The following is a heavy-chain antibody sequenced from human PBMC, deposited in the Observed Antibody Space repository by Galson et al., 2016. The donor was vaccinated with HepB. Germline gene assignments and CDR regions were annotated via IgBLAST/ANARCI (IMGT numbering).Heavy chain of an antibody. CDR3: AKISLVVYNSGWGGFLDI. CDR2: IRGSGTGT. J-gene: IGHJ3*02. D-gene: IGHD6-19*01. CDR1: GFSISIYS. V-gene: IGHV3-23*01. Sequence: SLRLSCAASGFSISIYSMNWVRQAPGKGLEWVSAIRGSGTGTSYTDSVKGRFTISRDNSKNTLYLQMNSLRAEDAAVYYCAKISLVVYNSGWGGFLDIWGRGTMVTVSS.